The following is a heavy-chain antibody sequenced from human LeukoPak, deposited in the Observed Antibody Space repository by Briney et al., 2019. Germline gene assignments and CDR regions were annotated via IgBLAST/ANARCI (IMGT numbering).Heavy chain of an antibody. CDR2: IWYDGSNK. CDR1: GFTFSSYG. Sequence: GGSLRLSCAASGFTFSSYGMHWVRQAPGKGLEWVAVIWYDGSNKYYADSVKGRFTISRDNSKNTLYLQMNSLRAEDTAVYYCAREGYSYYDFWSGYYRGEYFDYWAREPWSPSPQ. J-gene: IGHJ4*02. D-gene: IGHD3-3*01. CDR3: AREGYSYYDFWSGYYRGEYFDY. V-gene: IGHV3-33*01.